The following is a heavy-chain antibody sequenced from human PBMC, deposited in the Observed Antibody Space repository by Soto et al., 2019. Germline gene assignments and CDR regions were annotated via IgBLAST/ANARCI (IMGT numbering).Heavy chain of an antibody. CDR3: ARKDYYDGSGYPAY. Sequence: QVQLVQSGAEVKKPGSSVKVSCKASGGTFSSYTISWVRQAPGQGLEWMGRIIPILGIANYAQKFQGRVTIPADKSTSTAYMERRSVRSEDTAVYFCARKDYYDGSGYPAYWGQGTLVTVSS. CDR2: IIPILGIA. J-gene: IGHJ4*02. D-gene: IGHD3-22*01. CDR1: GGTFSSYT. V-gene: IGHV1-69*02.